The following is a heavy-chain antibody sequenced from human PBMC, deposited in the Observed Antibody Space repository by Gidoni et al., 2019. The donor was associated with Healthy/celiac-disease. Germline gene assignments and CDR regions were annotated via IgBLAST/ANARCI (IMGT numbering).Heavy chain of an antibody. V-gene: IGHV3-7*03. J-gene: IGHJ4*02. CDR3: ARDHSSSWYLSTY. CDR2: IKQDGSEK. Sequence: EVQLVESGGGLVQPGGSLRLSCAASGFTFSSYWMSWVRQAPGKGLEWVANIKQDGSEKYYGDSVKGRFTISRDNAKNSLYLQMNSLRAEDTAVYYCARDHSSSWYLSTYWGQGTLVTVSS. CDR1: GFTFSSYW. D-gene: IGHD6-13*01.